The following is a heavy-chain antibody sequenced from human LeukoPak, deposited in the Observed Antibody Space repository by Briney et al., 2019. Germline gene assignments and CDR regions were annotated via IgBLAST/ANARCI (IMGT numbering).Heavy chain of an antibody. CDR2: ISYDGSNK. D-gene: IGHD1-26*01. CDR3: AKGGSYAPVRYYYYYYYMDV. CDR1: GFTFSSYE. Sequence: GGSLRLSCAASGFTFSSYEMNWVRQAPGKGLEWVAVISYDGSNKYYADSVKGRFTISRDNSKNTLYLQMNSLRAEDTAVYYCAKGGSYAPVRYYYYYYYMDVWGKGTTVTVSS. J-gene: IGHJ6*03. V-gene: IGHV3-30*18.